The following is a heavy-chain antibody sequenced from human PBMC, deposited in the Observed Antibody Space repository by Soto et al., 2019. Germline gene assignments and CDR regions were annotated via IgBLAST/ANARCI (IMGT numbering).Heavy chain of an antibody. V-gene: IGHV3-48*03. CDR2: ISHTDRLT. CDR3: ARDTVRASADL. J-gene: IGHJ5*02. CDR1: GFTFSYDE. Sequence: EVQLAESGGDLVQPGGSLRLSCVGSGFTFSYDEMNWVRQAPGKGLERVAFISHTDRLTHYPDSVKGRFTISRDNAQNSLYLEMTNLRVEDTGVYYCARDTVRASADLWGQGTLVTVSS. D-gene: IGHD6-13*01.